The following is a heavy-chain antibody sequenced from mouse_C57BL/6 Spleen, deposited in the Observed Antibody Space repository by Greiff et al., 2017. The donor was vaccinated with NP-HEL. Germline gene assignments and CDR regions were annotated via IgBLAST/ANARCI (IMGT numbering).Heavy chain of an antibody. V-gene: IGHV1-55*01. CDR2: IYPGSGST. CDR1: GYTFTSYW. J-gene: IGHJ3*01. CDR3: ARGLYDGSPFAY. Sequence: VQLQQPGAELVKPGASVKMSCKASGYTFTSYWITWVKQRPGQGLEWIGDIYPGSGSTNYNEKFKSKATLTVDTSSSTAYMQLSSLTSEDSAVYYCARGLYDGSPFAYWGQGTLVTVSA. D-gene: IGHD2-3*01.